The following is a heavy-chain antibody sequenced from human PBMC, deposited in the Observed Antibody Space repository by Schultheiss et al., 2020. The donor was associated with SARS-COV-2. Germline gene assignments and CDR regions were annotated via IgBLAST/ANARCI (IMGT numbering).Heavy chain of an antibody. CDR2: TRNKANSYTT. V-gene: IGHV3-72*01. J-gene: IGHJ1*01. CDR3: CSGAGAEYFQH. CDR1: GFTFSDHY. Sequence: GGSLRLSCAASGFTFSDHYMDWVRQAPGKGLEWVGRTRNKANSYTTEYAASVKGRFTISRDDSKNSLYLQMNSLKTEDTAVYYCCSGAGAEYFQHWGQGTLVTVSS. D-gene: IGHD3-10*01.